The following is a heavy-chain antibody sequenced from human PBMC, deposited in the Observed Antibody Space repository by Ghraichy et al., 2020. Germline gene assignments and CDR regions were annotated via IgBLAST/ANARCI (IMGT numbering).Heavy chain of an antibody. Sequence: SVKVSCKASGGTFSSYAISWVRQAPGQGLEWMGGIIPIFGTANYAQKFQGRVTITADKSTSTAYMELSSLRSEDTAVYYCAREDSSGWMANWFDPWGQGTLVTVSS. CDR3: AREDSSGWMANWFDP. CDR1: GGTFSSYA. J-gene: IGHJ5*02. D-gene: IGHD6-19*01. CDR2: IIPIFGTA. V-gene: IGHV1-69*06.